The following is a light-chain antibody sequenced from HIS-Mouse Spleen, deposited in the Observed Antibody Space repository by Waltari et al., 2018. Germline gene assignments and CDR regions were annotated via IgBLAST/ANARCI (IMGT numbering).Light chain of an antibody. Sequence: SYELTQPPSVSVSPGQTARITCSGDALPKKYAYWYQQKSGQAPVLVIYEDSKRPSGIPGGFSGSSSGTMAPLTISGAQVEDEADYYCYSTDSSGNHRVFGGGTKLTVL. V-gene: IGLV3-10*01. CDR1: ALPKKY. CDR3: YSTDSSGNHRV. J-gene: IGLJ2*01. CDR2: EDS.